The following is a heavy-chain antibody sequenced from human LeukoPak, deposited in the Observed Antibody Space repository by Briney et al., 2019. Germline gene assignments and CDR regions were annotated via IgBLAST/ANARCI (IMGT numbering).Heavy chain of an antibody. J-gene: IGHJ3*02. D-gene: IGHD2-2*01. V-gene: IGHV1-2*06. Sequence: ASVKVSCKASGYSLTDYHIHWVRQAPGQGLEWMGRINPNSGGTIYAQKFQGRVTMTRDTSISTAYMELSRLRSDDTAVYYCARVFREIGRSTYHDAFDIWGQGTMVTVSP. CDR2: INPNSGGT. CDR1: GYSLTDYH. CDR3: ARVFREIGRSTYHDAFDI.